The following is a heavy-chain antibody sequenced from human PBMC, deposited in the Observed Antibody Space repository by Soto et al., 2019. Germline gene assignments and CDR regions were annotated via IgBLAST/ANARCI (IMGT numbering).Heavy chain of an antibody. J-gene: IGHJ4*02. CDR1: GFTVSSNY. CDR2: IYSGGST. V-gene: IGHV3-53*01. CDR3: ARQAGWLQQFDY. Sequence: GSLRLSCAASGFTVSSNYMSWVRQAPGKGLEWVSLIYSGGSTYYADSVKGRFTISRDNSKNTLYLQMNSLRAEDTAVYYCARQAGWLQQFDYWGQGTLVTVSS. D-gene: IGHD5-18*01.